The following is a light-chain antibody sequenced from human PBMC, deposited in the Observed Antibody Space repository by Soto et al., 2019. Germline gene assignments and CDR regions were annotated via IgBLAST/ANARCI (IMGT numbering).Light chain of an antibody. CDR3: QQYNNWRGT. V-gene: IGKV3-15*01. CDR1: QSVSSN. J-gene: IGKJ1*01. Sequence: EIVMTQSPATLSVSPGERATLSCRASQSVSSNVAWYQQKPGQAPRLLIYGASTRATGIPSRFSGSGSGTEFTLTISSRQSEDFAVYYCQQYNNWRGTFGQGTKVEIK. CDR2: GAS.